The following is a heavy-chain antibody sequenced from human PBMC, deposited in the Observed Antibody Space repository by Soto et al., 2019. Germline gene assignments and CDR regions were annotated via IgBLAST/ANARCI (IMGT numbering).Heavy chain of an antibody. V-gene: IGHV4-61*01. Sequence: QVQLQESGPGLVKPSETLSLTCTVSGGSVSSGSYYWSWIRQPPGKGLEWIGYIYYSGSTNYNPSLKSRVTISVDTSKNQFSLKLSSVTAADTAVYYCASHPRENKSGMVGWFDPWGQGTLVTVSS. CDR3: ASHPRENKSGMVGWFDP. J-gene: IGHJ5*02. CDR1: GGSVSSGSYY. CDR2: IYYSGST. D-gene: IGHD2-15*01.